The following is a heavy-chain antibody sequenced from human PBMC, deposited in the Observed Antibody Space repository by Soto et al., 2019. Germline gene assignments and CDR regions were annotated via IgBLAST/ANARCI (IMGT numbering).Heavy chain of an antibody. CDR3: ARSPGGYYDSSGYFAY. CDR2: IIPIFGTA. D-gene: IGHD3-22*01. V-gene: IGHV1-69*01. CDR1: GGTFSSYA. Sequence: QVQLVQSGAEVKKPGSSVKVSCKASGGTFSSYAISWVRQAPGQGLEWMGGIIPIFGTANYAQKFQGRVTITADESTSTTYMELSSLRSEYTAVYYCARSPGGYYDSSGYFAYWGQGTLVTVSS. J-gene: IGHJ4*02.